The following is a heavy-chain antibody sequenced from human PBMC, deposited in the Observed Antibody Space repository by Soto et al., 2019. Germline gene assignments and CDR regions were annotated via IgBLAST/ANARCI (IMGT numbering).Heavy chain of an antibody. Sequence: GGSLRLSCAASGFTFSSYGMHWVRQAPGKGLEWVAVIWYDGSNKYYADSVKGRFTISRDNSKNTLYLQMNSLRAEDTAVYYCARDPYSSGWYFDYWGQGTLVTVSS. CDR3: ARDPYSSGWYFDY. CDR1: GFTFSSYG. J-gene: IGHJ4*02. D-gene: IGHD6-19*01. V-gene: IGHV3-33*01. CDR2: IWYDGSNK.